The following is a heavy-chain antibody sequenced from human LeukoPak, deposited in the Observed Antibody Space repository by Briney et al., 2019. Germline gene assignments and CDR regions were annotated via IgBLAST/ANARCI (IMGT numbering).Heavy chain of an antibody. D-gene: IGHD3-22*01. J-gene: IGHJ4*02. CDR1: GFTFSSYS. Sequence: PGGSLRLSCAASGFTFSSYSMNWVGQAPGKGLEWVSCISTSSSYIYYADSVKGRFTTSRDNAKNSLYLQMNSLIAEDTAVYYCARDLRSSGYYAFDYWGQGTLVTVSS. CDR2: ISTSSSYI. CDR3: ARDLRSSGYYAFDY. V-gene: IGHV3-21*01.